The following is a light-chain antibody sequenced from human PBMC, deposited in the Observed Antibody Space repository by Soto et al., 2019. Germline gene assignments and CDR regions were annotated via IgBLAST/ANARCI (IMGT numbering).Light chain of an antibody. CDR2: DAS. J-gene: IGKJ5*01. CDR3: QQYENLPT. Sequence: DIQMTQTPSSLSASVGDRVTITCQASQTINNYLNWYQQKPGRAPKLLIYDASNLEAGVPSRFRGSGSGTDFTFTISRLQPEDIATYYCQQYENLPTFGQGARLEIK. CDR1: QTINNY. V-gene: IGKV1-33*01.